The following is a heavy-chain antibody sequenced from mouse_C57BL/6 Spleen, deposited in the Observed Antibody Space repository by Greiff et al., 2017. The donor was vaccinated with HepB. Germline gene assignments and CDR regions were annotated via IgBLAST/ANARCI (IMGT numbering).Heavy chain of an antibody. V-gene: IGHV2-2*01. Sequence: QVQLQQSGPGLVQPSQSLSITCTVSGFSLTSYGVHWVRQSPGKGLEWLGVIWSGGSTDYNAAFISRLSISKDNSKSQVFFKMNSLQADDTAIYYCARNPSPNYYGSSYGAMDYWGQGTSVTVSS. CDR2: IWSGGST. D-gene: IGHD1-1*01. J-gene: IGHJ4*01. CDR3: ARNPSPNYYGSSYGAMDY. CDR1: GFSLTSYG.